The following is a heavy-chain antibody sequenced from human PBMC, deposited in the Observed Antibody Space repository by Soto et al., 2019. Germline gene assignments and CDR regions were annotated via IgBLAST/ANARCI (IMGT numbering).Heavy chain of an antibody. V-gene: IGHV4-30-4*01. CDR2: IYYSGST. J-gene: IGHJ4*02. D-gene: IGHD3-16*01. CDR1: GGSISSGDYY. CDR3: ARDSAGSSLGESPGPLDY. Sequence: SETLSLTCTVSGGSISSGDYYWSWIRQPPGKGLEWIGYIYYSGSTYYNPSLKSRVTISVDTSKNQFSLKLSSVTAADTAVYYCARDSAGSSLGESPGPLDYWGQGTLVTVSS.